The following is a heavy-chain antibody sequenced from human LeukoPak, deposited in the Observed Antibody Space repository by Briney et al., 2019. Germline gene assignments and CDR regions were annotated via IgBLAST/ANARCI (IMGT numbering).Heavy chain of an antibody. CDR3: ARGFITMMVDYYYYYMDV. Sequence: GASVKVSCKASGYTFSSYAISWVRQAPGQGLEWMGGIIPIFGTANYAQKFQGRVTITADKSTSTAYMELSSLRSEDTAVYYCARGFITMMVDYYYYYMDVWGKGTTVTVSS. D-gene: IGHD3-22*01. J-gene: IGHJ6*03. V-gene: IGHV1-69*06. CDR2: IIPIFGTA. CDR1: GYTFSSYA.